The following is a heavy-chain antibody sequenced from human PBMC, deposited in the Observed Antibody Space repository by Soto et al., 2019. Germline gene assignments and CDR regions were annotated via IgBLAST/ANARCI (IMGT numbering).Heavy chain of an antibody. Sequence: GGSLRLSCAASGFTFSSYAMHWVRQAPGKGLEWVAVISYDGSNKYYADSVKGRFTISRDNSKNTLYLQMNSLRAEDTAVYYCARADGAVAGKYYYGMDVWGQGTTVTVSS. CDR1: GFTFSSYA. J-gene: IGHJ6*02. V-gene: IGHV3-30-3*01. CDR3: ARADGAVAGKYYYGMDV. D-gene: IGHD6-19*01. CDR2: ISYDGSNK.